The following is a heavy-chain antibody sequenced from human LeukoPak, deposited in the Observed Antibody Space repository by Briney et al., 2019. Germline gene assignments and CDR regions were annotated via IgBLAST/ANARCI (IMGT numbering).Heavy chain of an antibody. CDR3: ARAQVGVPTDC. D-gene: IGHD1-26*01. J-gene: IGHJ4*02. V-gene: IGHV3-74*01. Sequence: PGGSLRLPCAASGFSLSDYAMYWVRQAPGKGLVWVSRFTSDGSSTTYADSVMGRFTVSRDIAKNTVYLQMDSLRAEDTAVYYCARAQVGVPTDCWDQGTLVTVSS. CDR1: GFSLSDYA. CDR2: FTSDGSST.